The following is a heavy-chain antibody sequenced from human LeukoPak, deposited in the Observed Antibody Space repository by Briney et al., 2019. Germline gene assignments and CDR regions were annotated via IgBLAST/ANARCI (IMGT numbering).Heavy chain of an antibody. D-gene: IGHD3-3*01. CDR2: ISGSGGST. J-gene: IGHJ4*02. Sequence: AGGSLRLSCAASGFTFSSYAMSWVRQAPGKGLEWVSAISGSGGSTYYADSVKGRFTISRDNSKNTLYLQMNSLRAEDTAVYYCARDDFWSGLVDYWGQGTLATVSS. CDR3: ARDDFWSGLVDY. CDR1: GFTFSSYA. V-gene: IGHV3-23*01.